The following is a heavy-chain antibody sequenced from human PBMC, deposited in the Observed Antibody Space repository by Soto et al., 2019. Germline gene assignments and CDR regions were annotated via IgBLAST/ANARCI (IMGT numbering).Heavy chain of an antibody. V-gene: IGHV3-9*01. J-gene: IGHJ4*02. Sequence: EVQLVESGGGLVQPGRSLRLSCAASGFTFDDYAMHWVRQAPGKGLEWVSGISWNSGSIGYADSVKGRFTISRDNAKNSLYLQMNSLRTEDTALYYCAKDMGSSSYWEDFDYWGQGTLVTVSS. CDR3: AKDMGSSSYWEDFDY. CDR1: GFTFDDYA. CDR2: ISWNSGSI. D-gene: IGHD6-13*01.